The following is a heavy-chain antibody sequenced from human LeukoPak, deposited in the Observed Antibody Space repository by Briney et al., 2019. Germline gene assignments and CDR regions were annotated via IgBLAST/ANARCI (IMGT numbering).Heavy chain of an antibody. V-gene: IGHV4-34*01. CDR2: INHSGST. Sequence: SETLSLTCGVYGGSLNGYYWNWIRQPPGKGLEWVGEINHSGSTNYHASLKSRLTISVDTSKNQFSLKLSSVTAADTAVYYCAREQGGYDFWSSYYYYYMDVWGKGTTVTVSS. CDR3: AREQGGYDFWSSYYYYYMDV. CDR1: GGSLNGYY. D-gene: IGHD3-3*01. J-gene: IGHJ6*03.